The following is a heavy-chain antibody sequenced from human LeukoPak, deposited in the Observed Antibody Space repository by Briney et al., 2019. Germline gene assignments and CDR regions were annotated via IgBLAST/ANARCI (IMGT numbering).Heavy chain of an antibody. J-gene: IGHJ4*02. CDR1: GFTFSDYY. D-gene: IGHD3-10*01. V-gene: IGHV3-11*04. Sequence: GGSLRLSCAASGFTFSDYYMSWIRQAPGKGLEWVSYISSSGSTIYYADSVKGRFTITRDNAKNSLYLQMNSMRAEDTAVYYCASLWFGEFPFDYWGQGTLVTVSS. CDR2: ISSSGSTI. CDR3: ASLWFGEFPFDY.